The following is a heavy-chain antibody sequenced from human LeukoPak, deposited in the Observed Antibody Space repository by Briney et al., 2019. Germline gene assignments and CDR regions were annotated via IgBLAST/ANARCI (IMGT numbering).Heavy chain of an antibody. J-gene: IGHJ4*02. Sequence: PGGSLRLSCAASGFTLSSYSMNWVRQAPGNGLEWVSSISSSRSYIYYADSVKGPFTISEDNAKKSLYVEMKSRRAGATDVYYSTRDPMVAAAIDYWGQGTLVTVSS. V-gene: IGHV3-21*01. CDR1: GFTLSSYS. CDR3: TRDPMVAAAIDY. CDR2: ISSSRSYI. D-gene: IGHD6-13*01.